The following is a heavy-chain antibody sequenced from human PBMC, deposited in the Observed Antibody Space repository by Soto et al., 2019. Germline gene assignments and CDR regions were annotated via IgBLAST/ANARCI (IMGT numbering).Heavy chain of an antibody. CDR1: GGTFSNYA. V-gene: IGHV1-69*01. CDR3: ARVVSLVPTASTHYYYHMDV. J-gene: IGHJ6*02. D-gene: IGHD2-2*01. CDR2: IIPIVGTG. Sequence: QVQLVQSGAEVRKPGSAVTVSCKASGGTFSNYAISWVRQAPGQGLEWMGGIIPIVGTGSYAQKFQGRVTSTVDEPTTTAYMELSRLRFEDTAVYYCARVVSLVPTASTHYYYHMDVWGPGTTVSVSS.